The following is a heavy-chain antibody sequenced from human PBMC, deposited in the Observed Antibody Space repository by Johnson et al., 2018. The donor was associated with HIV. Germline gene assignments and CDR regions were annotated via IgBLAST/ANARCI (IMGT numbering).Heavy chain of an antibody. CDR3: ATDEYTNSLGV. Sequence: VQLVESGGGLVQPGGSLRLSCAASGFTFSNYWMSWVRQAPGKGLEWLANIKEDGSEDYYVDSVKGRFTISRDNAKNSLYLQMNSLRAEDTAVYYCATDEYTNSLGVWGQGTMVTVYS. V-gene: IGHV3-7*01. J-gene: IGHJ3*01. CDR1: GFTFSNYW. D-gene: IGHD6-6*01. CDR2: IKEDGSED.